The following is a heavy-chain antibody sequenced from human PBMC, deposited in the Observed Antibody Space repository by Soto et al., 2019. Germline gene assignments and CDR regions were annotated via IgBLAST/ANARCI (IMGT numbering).Heavy chain of an antibody. CDR2: IMPIFRAP. Sequence: SVKVSCKASGGAFSDYAFSWVRQAPGQGLEWLGGIMPIFRAPDYAQKFQGRVTITADEFTRTAYMEMNSLRSEDTAVYYCASWLKGPDIGNYYYGMDVWGKGTTVTVSS. V-gene: IGHV1-69*13. CDR1: GGAFSDYA. J-gene: IGHJ6*04. CDR3: ASWLKGPDIGNYYYGMDV. D-gene: IGHD2-15*01.